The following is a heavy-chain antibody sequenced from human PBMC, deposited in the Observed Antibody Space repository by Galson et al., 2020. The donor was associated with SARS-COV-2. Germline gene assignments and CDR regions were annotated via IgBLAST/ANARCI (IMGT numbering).Heavy chain of an antibody. D-gene: IGHD3-22*01. V-gene: IGHV3-53*01. J-gene: IGHJ2*01. CDR1: GLNVSDNY. CDR2: LYSGGTA. Sequence: GGSLRLSCDASGLNVSDNYMSWVRQAPGRGLEWVSVLYSGGTANYADSVRGRFTISRDNSRNTLYLQMRSLRADDTAVYYCARDYLSLIAGRRLWYFDLWGRGTPVTVSS. CDR3: ARDYLSLIAGRRLWYFDL.